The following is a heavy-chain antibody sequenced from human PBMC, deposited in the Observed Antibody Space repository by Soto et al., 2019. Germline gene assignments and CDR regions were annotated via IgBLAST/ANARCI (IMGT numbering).Heavy chain of an antibody. J-gene: IGHJ4*02. V-gene: IGHV2-5*02. CDR3: AHRLCDSSWYWDVGFFDY. Sequence: SGPTLVNPTQTLTLTCTFSGFPLSTSGVGVGWIRQPPGKALECLALIYWDDDKRYSPSLRSRLSVTKDTSKNQVVLTMTNMDPVDTGTYYCAHRLCDSSWYWDVGFFDYWGQGALVTVSS. CDR2: IYWDDDK. D-gene: IGHD2-15*01. CDR1: GFPLSTSGVG.